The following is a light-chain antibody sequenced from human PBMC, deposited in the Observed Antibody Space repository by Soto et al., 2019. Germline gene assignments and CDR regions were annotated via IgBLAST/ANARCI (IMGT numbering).Light chain of an antibody. CDR2: RAS. CDR1: QSVSCD. Sequence: VVTQAPATLSVFPGETATLSCRASQSVSCDLAWYQQRPGQAPRLLIYRASTRTSGIPARFRGRGSGTEFRLTFSSMQSEDFATYYCQQYNTWHPKMACGRGTTGEIK. V-gene: IGKV3-15*01. CDR3: QQYNTWHPKMA. J-gene: IGKJ1*01.